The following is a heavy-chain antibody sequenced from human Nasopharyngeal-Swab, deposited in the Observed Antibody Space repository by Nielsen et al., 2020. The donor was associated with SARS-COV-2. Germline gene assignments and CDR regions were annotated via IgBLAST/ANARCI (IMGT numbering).Heavy chain of an antibody. CDR2: ISGSGGST. Sequence: GGSLRLSCAASGFTFSSYAMSWVRQAPGKGLEWVSAISGSGGSTYYADSVTGRFTISRDNAQNSLYLQMNSLRADDTAVYYCARVNSAKNYGMDVWGQGTTVTVSS. CDR1: GFTFSSYA. J-gene: IGHJ6*02. CDR3: ARVNSAKNYGMDV. V-gene: IGHV3-23*01. D-gene: IGHD4-11*01.